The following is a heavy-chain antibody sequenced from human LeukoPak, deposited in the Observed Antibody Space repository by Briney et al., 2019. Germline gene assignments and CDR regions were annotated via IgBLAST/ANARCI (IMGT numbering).Heavy chain of an antibody. CDR2: LDTSGTT. CDR3: ARECRYSDLITFDN. J-gene: IGHJ4*02. V-gene: IGHV4-61*02. D-gene: IGHD1-26*01. Sequence: SETLSLTCTVSGGSISSGSYYWSWIRQPAGKGLEWIGRLDTSGTTNYNPSLRSRVTISLDTSKNQFSLNLSSVTAADTAVYYCARECRYSDLITFDNWGQGTLVTVSS. CDR1: GGSISSGSYY.